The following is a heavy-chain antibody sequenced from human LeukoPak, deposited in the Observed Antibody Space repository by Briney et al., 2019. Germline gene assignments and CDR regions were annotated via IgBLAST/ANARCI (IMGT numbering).Heavy chain of an antibody. CDR2: IYYSGST. CDR3: ALVSSGYHHDY. D-gene: IGHD3-22*01. CDR1: GGSISSYY. V-gene: IGHV4-59*12. Sequence: SETLSLTCTVSGGSISSYYWSWIRQPPGKGLEWIGYIYYSGSTNYNPSLKSRVTMSVDTSKNQFSLKLSSVTAADTAVYYCALVSSGYHHDYWGQGTLVTVSS. J-gene: IGHJ4*02.